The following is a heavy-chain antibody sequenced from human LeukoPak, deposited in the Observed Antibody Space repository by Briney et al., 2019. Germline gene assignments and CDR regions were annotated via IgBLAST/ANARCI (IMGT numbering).Heavy chain of an antibody. CDR1: GGSISSSSYY. CDR2: IYYSGST. J-gene: IGHJ3*02. V-gene: IGHV4-39*01. CDR3: ARHLTRALDAAFDI. D-gene: IGHD4-23*01. Sequence: SETLSLTCTVSGGSISSSSYYWGWIRQPPGKGLEWIGSIYYSGSTYYNPSLKSRVTISVDTSKNQFSLKLSSVTAADTAVYYCARHLTRALDAAFDIWGQGTMVTVSS.